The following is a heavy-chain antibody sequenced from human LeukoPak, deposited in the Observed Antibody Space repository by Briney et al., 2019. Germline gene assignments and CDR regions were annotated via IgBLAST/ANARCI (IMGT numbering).Heavy chain of an antibody. CDR2: ISSSGSTI. V-gene: IGHV3-48*03. Sequence: GGSLRLSCAASGFTFSSYEMNWVRQAPGKGLEWVSYISSSGSTIYYADSVKGRFTISRDNAKNSLYLQMNSLRAEDTAVYYCARDWAAAGLDYWGQGTLVTVSS. CDR1: GFTFSSYE. J-gene: IGHJ4*02. CDR3: ARDWAAAGLDY. D-gene: IGHD6-13*01.